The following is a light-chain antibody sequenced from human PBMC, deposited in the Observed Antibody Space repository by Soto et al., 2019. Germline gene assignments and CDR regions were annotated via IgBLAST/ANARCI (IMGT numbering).Light chain of an antibody. CDR1: NSDVGDYNL. CDR3: CSYSTDTTLYV. CDR2: DVS. J-gene: IGLJ1*01. Sequence: QSVLTQPASVSGSPGQSITISCSGTNSDVGDYNLVSWYQQRPGEAPILVIFDVSNRPSGVSDRFSGSKSGNTASLTISGLQAEDEGDYFCCSYSTDTTLYVFGSGTKVTAL. V-gene: IGLV2-14*01.